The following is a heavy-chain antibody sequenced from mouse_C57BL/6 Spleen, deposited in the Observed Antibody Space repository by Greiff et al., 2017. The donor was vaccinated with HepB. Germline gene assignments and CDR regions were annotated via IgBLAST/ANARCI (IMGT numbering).Heavy chain of an antibody. CDR1: GYAFSSSW. Sequence: VQLQQSGPELVKPGASVKISCKASGYAFSSSWMNWVKQRPGKGLEWIGRIYPGDGDTNYNGKFKGKATLTADKSSSTAYMQLSSLTSEDSAVYFCERLTTTVVAYDWYFDVWGTGTTVTVSS. CDR2: IYPGDGDT. D-gene: IGHD1-1*01. CDR3: ERLTTTVVAYDWYFDV. V-gene: IGHV1-82*01. J-gene: IGHJ1*03.